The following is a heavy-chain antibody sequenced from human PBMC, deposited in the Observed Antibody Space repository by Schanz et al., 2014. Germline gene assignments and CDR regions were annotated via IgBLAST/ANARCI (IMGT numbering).Heavy chain of an antibody. V-gene: IGHV3-53*01. CDR2: IYSGGST. CDR1: GFTVSSNY. D-gene: IGHD6-19*01. J-gene: IGHJ3*02. Sequence: EVQLVESGGGLIQPGGCLRLSCAASGFTVSSNYMSWVRQAPGKGLEWGAFIYSGGSTFYTDSVKGRFTISRDNSKNTLYLQMNSLIAEDTAVYYCAKCIGWYGRCAFDIWGQGTMVTVSS. CDR3: AKCIGWYGRCAFDI.